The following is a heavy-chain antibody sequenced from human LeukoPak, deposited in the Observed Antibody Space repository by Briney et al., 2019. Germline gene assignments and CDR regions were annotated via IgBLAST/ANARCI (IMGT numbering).Heavy chain of an antibody. CDR3: ARDGGSLRWFDP. CDR1: EFTFSTYA. J-gene: IGHJ5*02. Sequence: GGSLRLSCAASEFTFSTYAMSWVRQAPGKGLEWVSSISGRVGGTYYADSVKGRFTISRDNSKNTLYLEMNSLRAEDTAVYYCARDGGSLRWFDPWGQGTLVTVPS. D-gene: IGHD1-26*01. CDR2: ISGRVGGT. V-gene: IGHV3-23*01.